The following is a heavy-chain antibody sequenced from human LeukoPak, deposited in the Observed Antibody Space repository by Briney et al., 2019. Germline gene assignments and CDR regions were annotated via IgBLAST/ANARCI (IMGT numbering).Heavy chain of an antibody. J-gene: IGHJ1*01. CDR3: ASRLRSGYNFQH. D-gene: IGHD3-3*01. V-gene: IGHV3-11*01. Sequence: PGGSLRLSCAASGFTFSDYYMSWIRQAPGKGLEWVSYISSSGNTRHHADSVKGRFTISRDNAKNSLYLQMDSLRAEDTAVYYCASRLRSGYNFQHWGQGTLVTVSS. CDR2: ISSSGNTR. CDR1: GFTFSDYY.